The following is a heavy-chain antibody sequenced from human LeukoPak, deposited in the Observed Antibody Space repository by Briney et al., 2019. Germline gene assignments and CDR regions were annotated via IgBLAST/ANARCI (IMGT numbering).Heavy chain of an antibody. Sequence: SETLSLTCAVYGGSFSGYYWSWIRQPPGKGLEWIGEINHSGSTNYNPALKSRVTISMDTSKNQFSLKLSSVTAADTAVYYCARGRRVIGFDYWGQGTLVTVSS. J-gene: IGHJ4*02. D-gene: IGHD2-21*01. CDR1: GGSFSGYY. V-gene: IGHV4-34*01. CDR3: ARGRRVIGFDY. CDR2: INHSGST.